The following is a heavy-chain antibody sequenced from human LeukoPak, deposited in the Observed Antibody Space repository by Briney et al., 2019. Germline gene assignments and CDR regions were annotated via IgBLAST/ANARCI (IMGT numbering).Heavy chain of an antibody. V-gene: IGHV1-2*06. CDR3: ARDPRSSGWYSD. D-gene: IGHD6-19*01. CDR1: GYTFTGYN. CDR2: INPNSGGT. J-gene: IGHJ4*02. Sequence: ASVKVSCKASGYTFTGYNMHWVRQAPGQGLEWMGRINPNSGGTNYAQKFQGRVTMTRDTSISTAYMELSRLRSDDTAVYYCARDPRSSGWYSDWGQGTLVTVSS.